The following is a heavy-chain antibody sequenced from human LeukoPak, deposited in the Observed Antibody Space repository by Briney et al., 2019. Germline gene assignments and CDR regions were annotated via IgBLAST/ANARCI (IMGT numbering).Heavy chain of an antibody. CDR2: ISAYNGNT. J-gene: IGHJ4*02. Sequence: ASVKVSCKASGYTFTSYGISWVRQAPGQGLEWMGWISAYNGNTNYAQKLQGRVTMTTDTSTSTAYMELRSLRSDDTAVYYCARDLYGDYGPDYFDYWGQGTLVTVSS. CDR1: GYTFTSYG. D-gene: IGHD4-17*01. V-gene: IGHV1-18*04. CDR3: ARDLYGDYGPDYFDY.